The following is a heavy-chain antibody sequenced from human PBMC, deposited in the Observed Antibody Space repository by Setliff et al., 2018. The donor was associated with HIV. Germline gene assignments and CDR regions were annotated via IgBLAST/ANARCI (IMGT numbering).Heavy chain of an antibody. CDR2: INHGGST. D-gene: IGHD3-10*01. V-gene: IGHV4-34*01. CDR3: ARTFGDLKHYNYYYTIDV. CDR1: GGSFSNYY. J-gene: IGHJ6*02. Sequence: SETLSLTCAVYGGSFSNYYWSWIRQSPGEGLEWIGEINHGGSTNYNPSLKSRVTMSVDTSKNQFSLQLTSVTAADTAVYYCARTFGDLKHYNYYYTIDVWGQGTTVTVSS.